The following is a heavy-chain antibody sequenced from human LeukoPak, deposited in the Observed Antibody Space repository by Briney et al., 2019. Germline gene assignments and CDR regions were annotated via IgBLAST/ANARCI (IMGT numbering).Heavy chain of an antibody. CDR2: IYYSGST. Sequence: SETLSLTCTVSGGSINSYYWNWIRHPPGKGLEWIGYIYYSGSTNYNPSLKSRVTISVDTSKIQFSLNLTSVTAADTAVYYCARSSLDSSGRKYFQHWGQGTLVTVSS. CDR3: ARSSLDSSGRKYFQH. CDR1: GGSINSYY. J-gene: IGHJ1*01. D-gene: IGHD3-22*01. V-gene: IGHV4-59*08.